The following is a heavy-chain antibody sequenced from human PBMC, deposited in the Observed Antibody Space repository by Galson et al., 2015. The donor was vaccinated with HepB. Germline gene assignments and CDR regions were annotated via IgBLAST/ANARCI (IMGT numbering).Heavy chain of an antibody. J-gene: IGHJ4*02. Sequence: SVKVSCKASGGTFSSYAISWVRQAPGQGLEWMGGIIPIFGTANYAQKFQGRVTITRDTSASTAYMELSSLRSEDTAVYYCARVRAGGLTEPLINWGQGTLVTVSS. D-gene: IGHD1-14*01. CDR1: GGTFSSYA. CDR2: IIPIFGTA. V-gene: IGHV1-69*05. CDR3: ARVRAGGLTEPLIN.